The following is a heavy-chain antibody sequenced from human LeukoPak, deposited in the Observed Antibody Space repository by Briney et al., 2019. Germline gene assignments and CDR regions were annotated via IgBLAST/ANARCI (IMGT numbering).Heavy chain of an antibody. CDR3: ARGGYIDY. D-gene: IGHD5-12*01. V-gene: IGHV3-48*02. CDR1: GFTFSSYG. CDR2: IGTSSSII. J-gene: IGHJ4*02. Sequence: PGGSLRLSCAASGFTFSSYGMNWVRQAPGKGLEWVSYIGTSSSIIYYADSVKGRFTISRDTAKSSLYLQMTSLRDDDTAVYYCARGGYIDYWGQGTLVTVSS.